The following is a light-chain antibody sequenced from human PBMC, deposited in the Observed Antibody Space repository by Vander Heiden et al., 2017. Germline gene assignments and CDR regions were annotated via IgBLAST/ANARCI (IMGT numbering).Light chain of an antibody. CDR3: QTWGIGIQV. CDR2: LYSDGSQ. Sequence: QLELTKSPSASASLGDSFPLTCPLSSGHTTYVIAWHQQQPDKAPGYLMTLYSDGSQTKGDGIPDRFSGSSSGAERYLTIASLQSEDEADYYGQTWGIGIQVFGGGTKLTVL. CDR1: SGHTTYV. J-gene: IGLJ2*01. V-gene: IGLV4-69*01.